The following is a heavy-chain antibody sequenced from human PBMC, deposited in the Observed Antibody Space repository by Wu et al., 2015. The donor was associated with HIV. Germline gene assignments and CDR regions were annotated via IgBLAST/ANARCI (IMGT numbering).Heavy chain of an antibody. V-gene: IGHV1-24*01. CDR2: FDPEDGET. Sequence: QVQLVQSWGVRVKKPGASVKVSCKVSGYTLTELSMHWVRQAPGKGLEWMGGFDPEDGETIYAQKFQGRVTMTEDTSTDTAYMELSSLRSEDTAVYYCATFIVVLPAARDAFDIWGQGTMLTVSS. CDR3: ATFIVVLPAARDAFDI. J-gene: IGHJ3*02. D-gene: IGHD2-2*01. CDR1: GYTLTELS.